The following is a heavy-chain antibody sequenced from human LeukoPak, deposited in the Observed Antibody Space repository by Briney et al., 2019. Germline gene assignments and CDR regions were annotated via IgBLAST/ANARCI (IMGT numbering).Heavy chain of an antibody. D-gene: IGHD5-18*01. J-gene: IGHJ6*03. CDR3: ARGYSYGYVHYYYMDV. CDR1: GGSFSGYY. V-gene: IGHV4-34*01. Sequence: SETLSLTCAVYGGSFSGYYWSWIRQPPGKGLEWIGEINHSGSTNYNPSLKSRVTISVDTSKNQFSLKLTSVTAADTAVYYCARGYSYGYVHYYYMDVWGKGTTVTVSS. CDR2: INHSGST.